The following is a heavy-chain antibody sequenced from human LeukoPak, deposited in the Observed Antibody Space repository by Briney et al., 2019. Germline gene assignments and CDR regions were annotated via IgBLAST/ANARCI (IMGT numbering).Heavy chain of an antibody. V-gene: IGHV4-39*07. CDR1: GGSISSSSYY. CDR3: ARDDFSSNWGNFDS. CDR2: IYYSGST. D-gene: IGHD6-13*01. J-gene: IGHJ4*02. Sequence: SETLSLTCTVSGGSISSSSYYWGWIRQPPGKGLEWIGSIYYSGSTYYNPSLKSRVTISVDTSKNQFSLKLSSVTAADTAVYYCARDDFSSNWGNFDSWGQGTRVIVSS.